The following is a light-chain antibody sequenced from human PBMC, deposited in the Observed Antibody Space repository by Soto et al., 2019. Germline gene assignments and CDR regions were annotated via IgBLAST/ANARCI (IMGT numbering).Light chain of an antibody. CDR3: QQYGGSPLVT. CDR2: GAS. V-gene: IGKV3-20*01. CDR1: QTVNSYY. Sequence: EIVLTQSPGTLSLSPGERATLSCRASQTVNSYYVAWYQQKPGQAPRLLISGASNRPTGIPDRFSGSWSGTDVILTSSRLEPDDFAMYDCQQYGGSPLVTFGGVTRVEIK. J-gene: IGKJ4*01.